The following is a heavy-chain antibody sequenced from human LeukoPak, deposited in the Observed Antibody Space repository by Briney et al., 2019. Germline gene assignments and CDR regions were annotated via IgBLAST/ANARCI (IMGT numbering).Heavy chain of an antibody. CDR3: ARINSSGWYNWFDP. CDR1: GGSFSGYY. D-gene: IGHD6-19*01. V-gene: IGHV4-34*01. Sequence: MPSETLSLTCAVYGGSFSGYYWSWIRQPPGKGLEWIGEINHSGSTNYNPSLKSRVTISVDTSKNQFSLKLSSVTAADTAVYYCARINSSGWYNWFDPWGQGTLVTVSS. CDR2: INHSGST. J-gene: IGHJ5*02.